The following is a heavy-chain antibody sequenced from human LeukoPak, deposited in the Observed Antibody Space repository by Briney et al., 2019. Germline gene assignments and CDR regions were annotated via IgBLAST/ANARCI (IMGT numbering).Heavy chain of an antibody. J-gene: IGHJ4*02. Sequence: GGSLRLSCAASEFTFSSYAMHWVRQAPGKGLEWVAVISYDGSNKYYADSVKGRFTISRDNSKNTLYLQMNSLRAEDTAVFYCAREGPYYFDYWGQGTLVTVSS. CDR2: ISYDGSNK. CDR3: AREGPYYFDY. V-gene: IGHV3-30*04. CDR1: EFTFSSYA.